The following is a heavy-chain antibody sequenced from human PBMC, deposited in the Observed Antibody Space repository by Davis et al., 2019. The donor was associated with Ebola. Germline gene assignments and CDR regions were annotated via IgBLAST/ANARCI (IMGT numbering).Heavy chain of an antibody. D-gene: IGHD2-15*01. CDR2: INHSGST. CDR3: ARFPLGYCSGGSCYQTGDL. Sequence: MPSETLSLTCAVYGGSFSGYYWSWIRQPPGKGLEWIGEINHSGSTNYNPSLKSRVTISVDKSKNQFSLKLSSVTAADTAVYYCARFPLGYCSGGSCYQTGDLWGRGTLVTVSS. V-gene: IGHV4-34*01. CDR1: GGSFSGYY. J-gene: IGHJ2*01.